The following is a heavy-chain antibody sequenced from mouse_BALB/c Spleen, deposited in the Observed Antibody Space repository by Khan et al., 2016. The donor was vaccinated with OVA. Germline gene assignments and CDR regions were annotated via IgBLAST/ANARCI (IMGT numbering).Heavy chain of an antibody. CDR1: GYTFTNYW. D-gene: IGHD1-3*01. J-gene: IGHJ2*01. CDR2: IDPCDSYT. Sequence: QVQLQQSGAELVRPGASVKLSCKASGYTFTNYWINWVKQRPGQGLEWLGNIDPCDSYTNYNQNFKDKAALTVDKSSRTAYMQLSSPTSEDSAVFYCTRGVGYFDYWGQGTTLTVSS. V-gene: IGHV1-69*02. CDR3: TRGVGYFDY.